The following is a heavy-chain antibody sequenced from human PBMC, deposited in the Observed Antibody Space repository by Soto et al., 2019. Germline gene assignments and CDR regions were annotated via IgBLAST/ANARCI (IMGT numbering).Heavy chain of an antibody. CDR2: IYYSGST. V-gene: IGHV4-59*01. CDR3: ARGVRYFDY. J-gene: IGHJ4*02. CDR1: GGSISTGY. D-gene: IGHD3-10*01. Sequence: SETLSLTCTVSGGSISTGYWTWIRQPPEKGLEWIGYIYYSGSTNYNPSLKSRVTISVDTSKNQFSLKLSSVTAADTAVYYCARGVRYFDYWGQGTLVTVSS.